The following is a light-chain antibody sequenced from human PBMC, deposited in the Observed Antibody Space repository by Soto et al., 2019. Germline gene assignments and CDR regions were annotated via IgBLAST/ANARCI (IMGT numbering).Light chain of an antibody. Sequence: QAVVTQPPSVSGAPGQRVTISCTGSSSNIGAGYDVHWYQQLPGTAPKLLIYGNNNRPSGVPGRFSGSKSGTSASLAITGLQAEDEADYYCQSYDSSLSNWVFGGGTQRTVL. V-gene: IGLV1-40*01. J-gene: IGLJ3*02. CDR1: SSNIGAGYD. CDR3: QSYDSSLSNWV. CDR2: GNN.